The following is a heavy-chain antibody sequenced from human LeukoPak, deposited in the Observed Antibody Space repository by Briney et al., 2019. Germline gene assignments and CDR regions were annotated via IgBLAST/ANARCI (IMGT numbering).Heavy chain of an antibody. Sequence: PGXSXXLSCXASXXIXSDXAXXXVRQAPGXGLEWVSTIDKTTYPTFYADSVKGRFTISRDNSKNTLYLQMNSLRTEDTAVYFCAKFEGATIPGWFNDYWGQGILVTVSS. CDR1: XXIXSDXA. V-gene: IGHV3-23*05. J-gene: IGHJ4*02. CDR2: IDKTTYPT. CDR3: AKFEGATIPGWFNDY. D-gene: IGHD6-19*01.